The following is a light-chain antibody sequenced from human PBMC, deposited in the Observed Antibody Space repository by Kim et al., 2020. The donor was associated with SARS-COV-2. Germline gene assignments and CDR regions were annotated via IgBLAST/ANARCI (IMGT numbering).Light chain of an antibody. V-gene: IGKV1-27*01. CDR2: GVS. J-gene: IGKJ1*01. CDR1: QGISNY. CDR3: QKYNGAPWA. Sequence: DNQMTQSPSSLSASVGDRVTITCRASQGISNYVAWYQQKPGKVPKLLLYGVSALQSGVPSRFRGSGSETDFTLTISSLRPEDVATYYCQKYNGAPWAFGQGTKVDIK.